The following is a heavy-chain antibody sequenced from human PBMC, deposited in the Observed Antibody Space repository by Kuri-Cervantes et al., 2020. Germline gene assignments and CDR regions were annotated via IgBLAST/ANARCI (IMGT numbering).Heavy chain of an antibody. D-gene: IGHD1-26*01. J-gene: IGHJ4*02. CDR1: GGSISSRGYY. CDR3: ARGGSWEGY. V-gene: IGHV4-30-4*01. Sequence: SETLSLTCTVSGGSISSRGYYWSWIRQPPGKGLEWYGYILYSGNTYYNPSLTSRVTMSVDTSKKQISLKLSSVTAADTAVYYCARGGSWEGYWGQGTLVTVSS. CDR2: ILYSGNT.